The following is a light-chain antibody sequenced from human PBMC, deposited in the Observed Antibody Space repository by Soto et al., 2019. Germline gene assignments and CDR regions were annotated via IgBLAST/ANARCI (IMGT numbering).Light chain of an antibody. CDR3: QQSYTTLLT. J-gene: IGKJ4*01. CDR1: QSISTY. CDR2: GAS. V-gene: IGKV1-39*01. Sequence: DIQMTQSPSSLSASVGDRVTVTCRASQSISTYVNWYQQRPGKAPKVLIYGASSLQGGVPSRFSGRGSGTEFTLTITGLQPEDSATYYCQQSYTTLLTFGGGTKVDIK.